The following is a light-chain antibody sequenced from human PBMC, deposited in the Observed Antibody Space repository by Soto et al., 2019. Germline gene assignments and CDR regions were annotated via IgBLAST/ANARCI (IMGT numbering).Light chain of an antibody. CDR1: SSDVGAYNL. V-gene: IGLV2-23*01. CDR3: CSYAGSRTFV. CDR2: EDS. J-gene: IGLJ3*02. Sequence: QSVLTQPASVSGSPEQSITISCTGTSSDVGAYNLVSWYQQHPGKAPRLIIYEDSKRPSGISPRFSGSKSDNTASLTISWLRAEDEAHYHCCSYAGSRTFVFGGGTKLTVL.